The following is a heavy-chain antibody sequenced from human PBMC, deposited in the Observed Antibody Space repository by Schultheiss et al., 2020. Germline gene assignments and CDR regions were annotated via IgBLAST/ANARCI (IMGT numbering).Heavy chain of an antibody. CDR2: FDPEDGET. V-gene: IGHV1-24*01. J-gene: IGHJ4*02. CDR3: ATDRYDYVWGSYRFDY. CDR1: GYTLTELS. Sequence: ASVKVSCKVSGYTLTELSMHWVRQAPGKGLEWMGGFDPEDGETIYAQKFQGRVTMTEDTSTDTAYMELSSLRSEDTAVYYCATDRYDYVWGSYRFDYWGQGTLVNVSS. D-gene: IGHD3-16*02.